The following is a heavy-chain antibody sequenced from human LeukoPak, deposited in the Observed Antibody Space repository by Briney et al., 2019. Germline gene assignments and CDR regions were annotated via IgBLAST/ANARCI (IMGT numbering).Heavy chain of an antibody. Sequence: SETLSLTCTVSGGSISSSSYYWGWIRQPPGKGLEWIGSIYYSGSTYYNPSLKSRVTISVDTSKNQFSLKLSSVTAADTAVYYCARGGEYYGSGSYYKLDYWGQGTLVTVSS. CDR2: IYYSGST. D-gene: IGHD3-10*01. V-gene: IGHV4-39*01. CDR1: GGSISSSSYY. J-gene: IGHJ4*02. CDR3: ARGGEYYGSGSYYKLDY.